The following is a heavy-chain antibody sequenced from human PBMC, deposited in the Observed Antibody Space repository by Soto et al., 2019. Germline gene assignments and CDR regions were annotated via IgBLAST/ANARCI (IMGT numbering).Heavy chain of an antibody. Sequence: EVQLLESGGGLVQPGGSLRLSCAASGFTFSSYAMSWVRQAPGKGLEWVSAISGSGGSTYYADSVKGRVTISRDNSKNTLYLQMNSLRAEDTAVYYCAKDRHDYGDYHDYWGQGTLVTVSS. V-gene: IGHV3-23*01. CDR1: GFTFSSYA. J-gene: IGHJ4*02. CDR3: AKDRHDYGDYHDY. D-gene: IGHD4-17*01. CDR2: ISGSGGST.